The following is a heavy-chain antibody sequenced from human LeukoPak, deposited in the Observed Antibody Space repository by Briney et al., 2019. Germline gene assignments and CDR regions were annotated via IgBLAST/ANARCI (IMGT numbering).Heavy chain of an antibody. CDR1: GGTFSSYA. Sequence: SETVSCKPSGGTFSSYAISWVRQAPGHGLEWMGGIIPIFGTANYAQKFQGRVTITADESTSTAYMELSSLRSEDTAVYYCARVGGYGSGSYFFDYWGQGTLVTVSS. D-gene: IGHD3-10*01. V-gene: IGHV1-69*01. CDR3: ARVGGYGSGSYFFDY. J-gene: IGHJ4*02. CDR2: IIPIFGTA.